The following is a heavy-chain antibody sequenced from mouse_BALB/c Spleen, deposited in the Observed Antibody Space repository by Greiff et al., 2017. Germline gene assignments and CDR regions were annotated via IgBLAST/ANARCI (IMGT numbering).Heavy chain of an antibody. CDR3: ARSYYDYDVGAMDY. CDR2: IDPANGNT. D-gene: IGHD2-4*01. Sequence: EVQLQQSGAELVKPGASVKLSCTASGFNIKDTYMHWVKQRPEQGLEWIGRIDPANGNTKYDPKFQGKATITADTSSNTAYLQLSSLTSEDTAVYYCARSYYDYDVGAMDYWGQGTSVTVSS. CDR1: GFNIKDTY. V-gene: IGHV14-3*02. J-gene: IGHJ4*01.